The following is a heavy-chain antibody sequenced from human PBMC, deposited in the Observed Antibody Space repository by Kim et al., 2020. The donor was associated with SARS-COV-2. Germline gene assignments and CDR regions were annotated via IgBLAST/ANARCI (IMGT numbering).Heavy chain of an antibody. D-gene: IGHD3-10*01. CDR1: GDSICGTNW. V-gene: IGHV4-4*02. J-gene: IGHJ4*02. CDR3: ARVDSASGSYLDH. CDR2: IYHIGST. Sequence: SETLSLTCAVSGDSICGTNWWSWVRQPPGKGLEWIGEIYHIGSTNTNPFLKSRVTISLDRSINQFSLSLTSVTAADTAVYYCARVDSASGSYLDHWGQGTLVTVTS.